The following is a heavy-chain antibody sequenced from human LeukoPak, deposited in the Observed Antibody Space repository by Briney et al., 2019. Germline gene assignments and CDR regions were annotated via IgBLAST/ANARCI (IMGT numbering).Heavy chain of an antibody. CDR1: GFTVNNNY. CDR3: ARGIPMMIVAPGY. Sequence: PGGSLRLSCAASGFTVNNNYMTWVRQAPGKGLEWVSVLYSNSITYYADSVKGRFTISRDSSKNTLYLQMNSLRAEDTAVYYCARGIPMMIVAPGYWGQGTLVTVSS. V-gene: IGHV3-53*01. CDR2: LYSNSIT. J-gene: IGHJ4*02. D-gene: IGHD3-22*01.